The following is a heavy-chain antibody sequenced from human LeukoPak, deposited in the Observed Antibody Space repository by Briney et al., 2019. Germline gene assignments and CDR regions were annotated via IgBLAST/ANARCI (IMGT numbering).Heavy chain of an antibody. J-gene: IGHJ4*02. D-gene: IGHD1-26*01. CDR2: INEDGSTT. CDR3: VRDLGGRSGH. Sequence: GGSLRLSCAASGFTFSSYWMSWVRQAPGKGLVWVSRINEDGSTTNYADSVKGRSTIFRDNAKNTLYLQMNSLRAEDTAVYYCVRDLGGRSGHWGQGTLVTVSS. CDR1: GFTFSSYW. V-gene: IGHV3-74*01.